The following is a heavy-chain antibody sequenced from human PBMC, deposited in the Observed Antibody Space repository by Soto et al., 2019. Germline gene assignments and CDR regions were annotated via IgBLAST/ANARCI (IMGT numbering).Heavy chain of an antibody. Sequence: PSETLSLTCTVSGGSISSSSYYWGWIRQPPGKGLEWIGSIYYSGSTYYNPSLKSRVTISVDTSKNQFSLKLSSVTAADTAVYYCARLYGAYDYWGQGTLVTAPQ. CDR3: ARLYGAYDY. CDR1: GGSISSSSYY. CDR2: IYYSGST. V-gene: IGHV4-39*01. J-gene: IGHJ4*02. D-gene: IGHD4-17*01.